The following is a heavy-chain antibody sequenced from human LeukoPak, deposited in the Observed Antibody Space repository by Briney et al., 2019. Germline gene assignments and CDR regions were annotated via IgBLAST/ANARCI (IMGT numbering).Heavy chain of an antibody. CDR2: IYHSGST. V-gene: IGHV4-4*02. CDR3: ARRGVVVPAAIRALVAFDI. CDR1: GGSISSSNW. D-gene: IGHD2-2*02. J-gene: IGHJ3*02. Sequence: PSGTLSLTCAVSGGSISSSNWWSWVRQPPGKGLEWIGEIYHSGSTNYNPSLKSRVTISVDKSKNQFSLKLSSVTAADTAVYYCARRGVVVPAAIRALVAFDIWGQGTMVTVSS.